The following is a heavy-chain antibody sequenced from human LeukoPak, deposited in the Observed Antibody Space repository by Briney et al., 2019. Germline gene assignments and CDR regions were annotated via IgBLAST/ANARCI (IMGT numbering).Heavy chain of an antibody. Sequence: GGSLRLSCAASGFTFKLYWMHWVRQVPGERPVWVSRINDDGSDTIYADSVRGRFTISRDDAKNTVYLQMNNLRAEDTAVYCVRGGPSTWSWGQGTPVTVSS. CDR2: INDDGSDT. D-gene: IGHD2-15*01. CDR3: RGGPSTWS. J-gene: IGHJ5*02. V-gene: IGHV3-74*01. CDR1: GFTFKLYW.